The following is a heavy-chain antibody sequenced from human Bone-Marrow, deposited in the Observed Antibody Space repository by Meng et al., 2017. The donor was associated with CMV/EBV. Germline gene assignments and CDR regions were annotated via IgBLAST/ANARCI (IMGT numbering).Heavy chain of an antibody. J-gene: IGHJ5*02. D-gene: IGHD2-2*01. Sequence: GESLKISCAASGFTFSSYWMSWVRQAPGKGLEWVAVISYDGSNKYYADSVKGRFTISRDNSKNTLYLQMNSLRAEDTAVYYCAREGVPAARYNWFDPWGQGTLVTVSS. CDR3: AREGVPAARYNWFDP. CDR1: GFTFSSYW. V-gene: IGHV3-30-3*01. CDR2: ISYDGSNK.